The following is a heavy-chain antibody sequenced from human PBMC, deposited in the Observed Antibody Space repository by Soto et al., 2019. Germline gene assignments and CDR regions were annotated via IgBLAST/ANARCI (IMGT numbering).Heavy chain of an antibody. D-gene: IGHD2-2*01. CDR1: GGTFSSYA. Sequence: QVQLVQSGAEVKKPGSSVKVSCKASGGTFSSYAINWVRQAPGQGLEWMGGIIPIFGTANYAQKFEGRVTITADESTSTAYMELSSLRSEDTAVYYCARHVPAAGYYYGMAVWGQGTKFTGSS. V-gene: IGHV1-69*12. CDR2: IIPIFGTA. CDR3: ARHVPAAGYYYGMAV. J-gene: IGHJ6*02.